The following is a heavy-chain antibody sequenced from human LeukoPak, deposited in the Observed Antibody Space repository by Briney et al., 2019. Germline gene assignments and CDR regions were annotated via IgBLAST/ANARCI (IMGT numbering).Heavy chain of an antibody. J-gene: IGHJ4*02. CDR2: INWSGGST. D-gene: IGHD2-2*01. CDR1: GFAFDEHG. CDR3: ARAPITSPFYLDY. V-gene: IGHV3-20*04. Sequence: PGGSLRLSCTASGFAFDEHGMSWFRQVPGKGLEWVSGINWSGGSTGYADPLRGRFTISRDNAKNSLYLQMDSLRAEDTALYYCARAPITSPFYLDYWGQGTLVTVSS.